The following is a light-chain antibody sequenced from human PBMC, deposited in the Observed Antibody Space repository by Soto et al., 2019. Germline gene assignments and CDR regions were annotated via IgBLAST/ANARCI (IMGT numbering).Light chain of an antibody. Sequence: VVMTQSPLSLPVTPGEPASISCRSSQSLLHSNGYNSLDWHLQKPGQSPQVLIYLGSNRSSGVPDRSSRSGSGTDETLRISRVEAEDAGVYFCTFGGRTKVE. CDR2: LGS. J-gene: IGKJ4*01. CDR1: QSLLHSNGYNS. CDR3: T. V-gene: IGKV2-28*01.